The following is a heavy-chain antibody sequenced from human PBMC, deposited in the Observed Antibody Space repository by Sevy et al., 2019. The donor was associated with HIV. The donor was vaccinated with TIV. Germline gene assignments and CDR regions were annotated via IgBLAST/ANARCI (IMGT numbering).Heavy chain of an antibody. CDR2: ISSSSIYI. D-gene: IGHD3-16*02. CDR1: GFTFSSYS. J-gene: IGHJ4*02. Sequence: GGSLRLSCAASGFTFSSYSMNWVRQAPGKGLEWVSSISSSSIYIYYADSVKGRFTISRDNAKNTLYLQMNSLRAEDTAVYYCAKDQGDYVWGTFRDYWGQGTLVTVSS. V-gene: IGHV3-21*04. CDR3: AKDQGDYVWGTFRDY.